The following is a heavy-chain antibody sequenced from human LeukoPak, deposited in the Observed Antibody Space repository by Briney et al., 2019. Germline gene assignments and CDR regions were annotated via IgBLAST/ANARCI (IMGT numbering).Heavy chain of an antibody. CDR3: ARTYCGGDCYSSRGWFDT. D-gene: IGHD2-21*02. CDR2: IIPIFGTA. V-gene: IGHV1-69*06. Sequence: ASVKVSCKTSGGTFSNYTISWVRQAPGQGLEWMGGIIPIFGTANYAQKFQGKVTITADKSTSTAYMDLSSLRFEDTAVYYCARTYCGGDCYSSRGWFDTWGQGTLVTVSS. J-gene: IGHJ5*02. CDR1: GGTFSNYT.